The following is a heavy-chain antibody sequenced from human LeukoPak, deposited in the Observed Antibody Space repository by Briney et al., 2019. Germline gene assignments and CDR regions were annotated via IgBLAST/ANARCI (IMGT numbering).Heavy chain of an antibody. CDR1: GFTFSSYS. V-gene: IGHV3-21*01. CDR2: ISSSSSYI. D-gene: IGHD3-10*01. CDR3: ARYYGSGSYYTDY. J-gene: IGHJ4*02. Sequence: GGSLRLPCAASGFTFSSYSMNWVRQAPRKGLEWVSSISSSSSYIYYADSVKGRFTISRDNAKNSLYLQMNSLRAEDTAVYYCARYYGSGSYYTDYWGQGTLVTVSS.